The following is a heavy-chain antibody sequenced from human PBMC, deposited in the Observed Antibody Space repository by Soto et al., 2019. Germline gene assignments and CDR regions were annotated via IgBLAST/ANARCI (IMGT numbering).Heavy chain of an antibody. CDR2: MSFDGTYK. CDR3: AKDRRDGEYNSVYDF. CDR1: GFRFSDYG. Sequence: QVQLAESRGGVVQPGRSLRLSCIGSGFRFSDYGMHWVRQAPGKGLEWVAMMSFDGTYKYSADSVKGRFIISRDNSKNSLFLQMNSLRAEDTAVYYCAKDRRDGEYNSVYDFWGQGTLVTVSS. D-gene: IGHD4-17*01. J-gene: IGHJ4*02. V-gene: IGHV3-30*18.